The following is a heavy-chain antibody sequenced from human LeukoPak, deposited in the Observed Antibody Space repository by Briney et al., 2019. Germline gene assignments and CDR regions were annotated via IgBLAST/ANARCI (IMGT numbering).Heavy chain of an antibody. Sequence: PSETLSLTCTVSGDSMSSGGYYWSWIRQHPGKGLEWIGYIFSTGNTYYSPSLKSRLTISVDTSKNWFSLQLSFVTAADTAVYYCARTRLRGDPFDDWGQGTLVTVSS. V-gene: IGHV4-31*03. CDR1: GDSMSSGGYY. CDR3: ARTRLRGDPFDD. CDR2: IFSTGNT. J-gene: IGHJ4*02. D-gene: IGHD2-21*02.